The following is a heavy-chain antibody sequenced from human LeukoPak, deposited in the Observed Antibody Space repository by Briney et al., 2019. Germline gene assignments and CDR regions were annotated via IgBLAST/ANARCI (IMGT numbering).Heavy chain of an antibody. CDR2: IYSGGST. V-gene: IGHV3-53*05. J-gene: IGHJ6*03. CDR1: GFTVSGDY. CDR3: AKHDRGSSWYYYYYYMDV. D-gene: IGHD6-13*01. Sequence: PGGSLRLSCAASGFTVSGDYMSWVRQAPGKGLEWVSVIYSGGSTYYADSVKGRFTISRDNSKNTLYLQMNSLRAEDTAVYYCAKHDRGSSWYYYYYYMDVWGKGTTVTVSS.